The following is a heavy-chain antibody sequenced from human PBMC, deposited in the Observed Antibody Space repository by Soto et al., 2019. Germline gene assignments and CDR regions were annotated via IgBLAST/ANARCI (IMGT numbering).Heavy chain of an antibody. CDR1: GLAFTSSA. CDR2: IVVGSGNT. CDR3: AAVPGVYAIQGSDY. Sequence: GGSVKVCCKACGLAFTSSALQLVRQARGQRLEWIGWIVVGSGNTNYAQKFQERVTITRDMSTSTAYMELSSLRSEDTAVYYCAAVPGVYAIQGSDYWGQGTLVTVSS. V-gene: IGHV1-58*01. D-gene: IGHD2-8*01. J-gene: IGHJ4*02.